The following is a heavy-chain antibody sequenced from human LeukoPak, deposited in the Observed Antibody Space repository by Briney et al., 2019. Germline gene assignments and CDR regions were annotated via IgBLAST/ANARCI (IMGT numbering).Heavy chain of an antibody. Sequence: SETLSLTCTVSGGSISSYYWSWIRQPPGKGLEWIGYIYYSGSTNYNPSLKSRVTISVDTSKNQFSLKLSSVTAADTAVYYCGRAPYRGAYYWGYYFDYWGQGTLVTVSS. J-gene: IGHJ4*02. V-gene: IGHV4-59*01. CDR1: GGSISSYY. D-gene: IGHD5-24*01. CDR3: GRAPYRGAYYWGYYFDY. CDR2: IYYSGST.